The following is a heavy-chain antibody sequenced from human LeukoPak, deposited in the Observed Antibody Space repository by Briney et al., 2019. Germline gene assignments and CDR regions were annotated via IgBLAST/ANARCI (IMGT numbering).Heavy chain of an antibody. J-gene: IGHJ5*02. CDR3: ARGNYYGSGSYSGWFDP. CDR2: ISYDGSNK. Sequence: GGSLRLSCAASGFTFSSYSMNWVRQAPGKGLEWVAVISYDGSNKYYADSVKGRFTISRDNSKNTLYLQMNSLRAEDTAVYYCARGNYYGSGSYSGWFDPWGQGTLVTVSS. D-gene: IGHD3-10*01. CDR1: GFTFSSYS. V-gene: IGHV3-30*03.